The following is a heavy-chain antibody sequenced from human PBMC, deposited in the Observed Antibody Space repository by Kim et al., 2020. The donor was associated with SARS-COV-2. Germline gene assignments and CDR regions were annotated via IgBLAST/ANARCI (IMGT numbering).Heavy chain of an antibody. D-gene: IGHD6-13*01. Sequence: RRVTISVDTSKNQFSLKLSSVTAADTAVYYCARGRYSSSWYGSRDTDFDYWGQGTLVTVSS. J-gene: IGHJ4*02. CDR3: ARGRYSSSWYGSRDTDFDY. V-gene: IGHV4-34*01.